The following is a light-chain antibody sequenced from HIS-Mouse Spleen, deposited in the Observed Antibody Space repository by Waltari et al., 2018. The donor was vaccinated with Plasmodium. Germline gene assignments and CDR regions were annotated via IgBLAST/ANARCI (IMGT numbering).Light chain of an antibody. CDR2: GAS. CDR3: QQYNNWSFT. J-gene: IGKJ3*01. CDR1: QSVSSN. V-gene: IGKV3-15*01. Sequence: EIVMTQSPATPSVSPGERATLSCRASQSVSSNLAWYQQKPGQAPRLLIDGASTRATGIPARFRGSGSGTEFTLTISSLQSEDFAVYYCQQYNNWSFTFGPGTKVDIK.